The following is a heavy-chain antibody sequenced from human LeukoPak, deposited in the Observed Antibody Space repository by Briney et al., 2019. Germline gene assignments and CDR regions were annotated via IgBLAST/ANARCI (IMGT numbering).Heavy chain of an antibody. CDR2: ISAYNGNT. J-gene: IGHJ6*03. Sequence: GASVKVSCKASGYTFTSYGTSWVRQAPGQGLEWMGWISAYNGNTNYARKLQGRVTVTTDTSTSTAYMELRSLTSGDTAVYYCTRDRLDYCSSTSCYPYYYYYMDVWGKGTTVTVSS. D-gene: IGHD2-2*01. CDR3: TRDRLDYCSSTSCYPYYYYYMDV. CDR1: GYTFTSYG. V-gene: IGHV1-18*01.